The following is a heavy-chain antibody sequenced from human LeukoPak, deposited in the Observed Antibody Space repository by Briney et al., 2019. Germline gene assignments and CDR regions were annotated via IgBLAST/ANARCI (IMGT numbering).Heavy chain of an antibody. V-gene: IGHV3-30-3*01. CDR1: GFTFSSYA. CDR3: AKDPNGDYIGTFDI. D-gene: IGHD4-17*01. J-gene: IGHJ3*02. Sequence: GGSLRLSCAASGFTFSSYAMHWVRQAPGKGLEWVAVISYDGSNKYYADSVKGRFTISRDNSRNTLYLQMNSLRAEDTAVYYCAKDPNGDYIGTFDIWGQGTMVTVSS. CDR2: ISYDGSNK.